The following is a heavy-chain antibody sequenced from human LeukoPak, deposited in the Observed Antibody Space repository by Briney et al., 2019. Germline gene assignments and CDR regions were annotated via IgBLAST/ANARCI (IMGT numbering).Heavy chain of an antibody. CDR3: ARGAIQLWPTTYYFDY. Sequence: PSETLSLTCAVYGGSFSGYYWSWIRQPPGKGLEWIGEINHSGSTNYNPSLKSRVTIPVDTSKNQFSLKLSSVTAADTAVYYCARGAIQLWPTTYYFDYWGQGTLVTVSS. V-gene: IGHV4-34*01. CDR2: INHSGST. D-gene: IGHD5-18*01. J-gene: IGHJ4*02. CDR1: GGSFSGYY.